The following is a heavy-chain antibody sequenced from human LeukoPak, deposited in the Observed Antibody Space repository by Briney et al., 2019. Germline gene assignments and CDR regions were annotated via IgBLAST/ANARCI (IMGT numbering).Heavy chain of an antibody. Sequence: PSETLSLTCTVSGGSISSYYWSWIRQPPGKGLEWIGYIYYSGSTNYNPSLKSRVTISVDTSKNQFSLKLSSVTAADTAVYYCARLTIFGAYYYYYYMDVWGKGTTVTVSS. CDR2: IYYSGST. CDR3: ARLTIFGAYYYYYYMDV. J-gene: IGHJ6*03. CDR1: GGSISSYY. V-gene: IGHV4-59*01. D-gene: IGHD3-3*01.